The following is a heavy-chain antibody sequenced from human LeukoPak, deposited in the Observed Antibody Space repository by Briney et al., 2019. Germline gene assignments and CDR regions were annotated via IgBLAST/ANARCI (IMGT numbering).Heavy chain of an antibody. Sequence: GGSLRLSCAASGFTFSSYTMNWVRQAPGKGLDWVSSISSGITYVYYADSVKGRFTISRDNAKNSLYLQMNNLRVEDTAIYYCARVNGDYERGGAPDYWGQGTLVTVSS. CDR2: ISSGITYV. V-gene: IGHV3-21*01. J-gene: IGHJ4*02. CDR3: ARVNGDYERGGAPDY. D-gene: IGHD4-17*01. CDR1: GFTFSSYT.